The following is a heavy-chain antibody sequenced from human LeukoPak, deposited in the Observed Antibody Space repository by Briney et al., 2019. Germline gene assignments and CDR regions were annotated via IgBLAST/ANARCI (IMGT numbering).Heavy chain of an antibody. CDR2: ISSSSSYI. D-gene: IGHD3-10*01. Sequence: PGGTLRLSCVAQGVTLRSKGMNWIWEAPGKGIEWVSSISSSSSYIYYADSVKGRFTISRDNAKNSLYLQMNSLRAEDTAVYYCARPMVRGVNSFDPWGQGTLVTVFS. CDR3: ARPMVRGVNSFDP. V-gene: IGHV3-21*01. CDR1: GVTLRSKG. J-gene: IGHJ5*02.